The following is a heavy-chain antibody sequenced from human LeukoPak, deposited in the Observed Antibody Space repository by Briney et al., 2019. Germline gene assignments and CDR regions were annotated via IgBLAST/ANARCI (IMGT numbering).Heavy chain of an antibody. CDR1: GYTFTGYY. V-gene: IGHV1-2*02. CDR2: INPNSGGT. CDR3: AKSPYYDILTGYSYYFDY. D-gene: IGHD3-9*01. J-gene: IGHJ4*02. Sequence: ASVKVSCKASGYTFTGYYMHWVRQAPGQGLEWMGWINPNSGGTNYAQKFQGRVTMTRDTSISTAYMELSRLRSDDTAVYYCAKSPYYDILTGYSYYFDYWGQGTLVTVSS.